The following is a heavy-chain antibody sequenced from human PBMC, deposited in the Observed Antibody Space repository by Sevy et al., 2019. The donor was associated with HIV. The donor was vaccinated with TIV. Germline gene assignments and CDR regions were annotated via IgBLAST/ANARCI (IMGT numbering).Heavy chain of an antibody. CDR3: AKGCCSGATCPSDYYYYGMDV. D-gene: IGHD2-15*01. Sequence: GGSLRLSCSASEFTFSSYAMSWVRQAPGKGLEWVSSISGSGRFTYYADFVEGRFIISRDNSKNTLSVQMNSLRAEDTAVYYCAKGCCSGATCPSDYYYYGMDVWGQGTTVTVSS. V-gene: IGHV3-23*01. J-gene: IGHJ6*02. CDR2: ISGSGRFT. CDR1: EFTFSSYA.